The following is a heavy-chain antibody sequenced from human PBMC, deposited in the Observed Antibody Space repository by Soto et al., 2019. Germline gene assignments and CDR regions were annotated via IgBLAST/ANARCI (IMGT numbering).Heavy chain of an antibody. CDR2: IDPSGSYT. CDR3: ATTGGGYSYGYPSYYYYGMDV. Sequence: PGESLKISCKGSGYSFINYWIGWVRQMPGKGLEWMGRIDPSGSYTNYSPSFQGHVTISADKSISTAYLQWSSLKASDTAMYYCATTGGGYSYGYPSYYYYGMDVWGQGTTVTVSS. D-gene: IGHD5-18*01. V-gene: IGHV5-10-1*01. CDR1: GYSFINYW. J-gene: IGHJ6*02.